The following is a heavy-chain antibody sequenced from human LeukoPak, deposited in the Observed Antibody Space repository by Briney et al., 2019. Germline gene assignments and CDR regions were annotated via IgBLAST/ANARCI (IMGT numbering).Heavy chain of an antibody. CDR2: MYTSGST. V-gene: IGHV4-61*02. Sequence: SETLSLTCTVSGGSINSGAYYWSWIRQPAGKGLEWIGRMYTSGSTNYNPSLKSRVTISLDTSKNQFSLKLSSVTAADTAIYYCAAQPDYWGQGTLVTVSS. CDR3: AAQPDY. CDR1: GGSINSGAYY. J-gene: IGHJ4*02.